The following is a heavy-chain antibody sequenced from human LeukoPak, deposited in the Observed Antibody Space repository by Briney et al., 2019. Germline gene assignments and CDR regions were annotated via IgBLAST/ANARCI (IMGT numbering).Heavy chain of an antibody. CDR3: ARDAVDTANAV. CDR2: VSSDGGTK. V-gene: IGHV3-30*03. CDR1: KFTFSNYG. D-gene: IGHD5-18*01. Sequence: GGSLRLSCTASKFTFSNYGMQWVRQAPGKGLEWVAVVSSDGGTKYYADSVKGRFTISRDNAKNTLYLQMNSLRAEDTAVYYCARDAVDTANAVWGQGTTVTVSS. J-gene: IGHJ6*02.